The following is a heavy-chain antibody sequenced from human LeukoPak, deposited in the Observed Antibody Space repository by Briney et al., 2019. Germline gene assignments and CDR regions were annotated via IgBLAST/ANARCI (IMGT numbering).Heavy chain of an antibody. CDR1: GFTFSSYA. CDR3: AKDIRYSGSPRAFDI. D-gene: IGHD1-26*01. J-gene: IGHJ3*02. V-gene: IGHV3-30*04. Sequence: GGSLRLSCAASGFTFSSYAMHWVRQAPGKGLEWVAVISYDGSNKYYADSVKDRFTISRDNSKNTLYLQMNSLRAEDTAVYYCAKDIRYSGSPRAFDIWGQGTMVTVSS. CDR2: ISYDGSNK.